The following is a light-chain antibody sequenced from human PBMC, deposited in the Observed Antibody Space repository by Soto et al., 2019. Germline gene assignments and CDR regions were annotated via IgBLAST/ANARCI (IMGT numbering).Light chain of an antibody. CDR2: EVT. V-gene: IGLV2-23*02. CDR3: ASYEVSTTFLIV. J-gene: IGLJ2*01. Sequence: QSALTQPASVSGSPGQSITISCTGTSTDIGNYNHVSWYQQHTGKAPKLMIYEVTQRPSDISNRFSGSESGNTALLTISGLQAEDEADYYCASYEVSTTFLIVFVGGTKLTVL. CDR1: STDIGNYNH.